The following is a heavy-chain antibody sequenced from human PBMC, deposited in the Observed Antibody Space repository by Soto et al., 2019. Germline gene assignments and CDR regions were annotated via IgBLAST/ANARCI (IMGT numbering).Heavy chain of an antibody. D-gene: IGHD6-6*01. J-gene: IGHJ6*02. CDR2: IYPGDSDT. CDR1: GYSFTSNW. Sequence: GESLKISCKDSGYSFTSNWIGWVRQMPGKGLEWMGIIYPGDSDTRYSPSFQGQVTISADKSISTAYLQWSSLKASDTAMYYCASYSSSPTTSYYYYYYGMDVWGQGTTVTVSS. CDR3: ASYSSSPTTSYYYYYYGMDV. V-gene: IGHV5-51*01.